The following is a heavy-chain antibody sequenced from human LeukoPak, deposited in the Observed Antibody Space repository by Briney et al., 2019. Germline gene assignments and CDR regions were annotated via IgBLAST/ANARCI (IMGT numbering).Heavy chain of an antibody. V-gene: IGHV3-23*01. D-gene: IGHD3-22*01. CDR3: AKVDPDSSGYYYGSYYFDY. Sequence: PGGSLRLSCAASGFTFRNYEMNWVRQAPGKGLEWVSAISGSGGSTYYADSVKGRFTISRDNSKNTLYLQMNSLRAEDTAVYYCAKVDPDSSGYYYGSYYFDYWGQGTLVTVSS. CDR2: ISGSGGST. CDR1: GFTFRNYE. J-gene: IGHJ4*02.